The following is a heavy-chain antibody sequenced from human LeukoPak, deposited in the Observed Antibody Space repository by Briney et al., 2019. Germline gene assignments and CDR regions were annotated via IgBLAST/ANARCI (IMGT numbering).Heavy chain of an antibody. J-gene: IGHJ4*02. CDR3: ARDNIVGATTGYVY. CDR1: GFTFNIYS. V-gene: IGHV3-48*01. Sequence: PGGSLRLSCAASGFTFNIYSMNWVRQAPGKGLEWVSYISSASKTMYYADSVKGRFTISRDNSKNTLYLQMNSLRAEDTAVYYCARDNIVGATTGYVYWGQGTLVTVSS. CDR2: ISSASKTM. D-gene: IGHD1-26*01.